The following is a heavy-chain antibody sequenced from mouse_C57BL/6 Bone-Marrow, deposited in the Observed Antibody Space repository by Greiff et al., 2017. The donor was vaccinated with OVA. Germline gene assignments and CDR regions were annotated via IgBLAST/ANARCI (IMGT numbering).Heavy chain of an antibody. CDR3: ASDYGNLYAMDY. Sequence: DVKLVESGGGLVKPGGSLKLSCAASGFTFSSYAMSWVRQTPEKRLEWVATISDGGSYTYYPDNVKGRFTISRDNAKNNLYLQMSHLKSEDTAMYYCASDYGNLYAMDYWGQGTSVTVSS. CDR2: ISDGGSYT. CDR1: GFTFSSYA. D-gene: IGHD2-1*01. J-gene: IGHJ4*01. V-gene: IGHV5-4*03.